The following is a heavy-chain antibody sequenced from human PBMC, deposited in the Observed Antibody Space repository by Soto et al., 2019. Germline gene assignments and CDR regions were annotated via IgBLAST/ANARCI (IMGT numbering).Heavy chain of an antibody. D-gene: IGHD6-13*01. J-gene: IGHJ4*02. V-gene: IGHV3-23*01. CDR3: AIRMYSTRWYYLDY. CDR1: GFTVSSYA. Sequence: EMQLLESGGGLVQAGGSLRLSCAASGFTVSSYALNWVRQAPGKGLEWVSGISASTYYADSVKGRFTISRDTSKNTLYLQMNSLRDEDTAIYFCAIRMYSTRWYYLDYWGQGTLVTVSS. CDR2: ISAST.